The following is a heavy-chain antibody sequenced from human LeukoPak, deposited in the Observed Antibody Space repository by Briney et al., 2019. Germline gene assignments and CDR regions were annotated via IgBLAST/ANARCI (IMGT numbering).Heavy chain of an antibody. V-gene: IGHV3-74*01. CDR1: GFPFSVSW. D-gene: IGHD1/OR15-1a*01. CDR2: ITTDETT. CDR3: AKDWFATTDY. Sequence: GRSLRLSCAASGFPFSVSWMHWFRQVPGKGLMWVSRITTDETTTYADSVRGRFSISRDNAKNTVYLQMNSLRVEDTAVYYCAKDWFATTDYWGQGILVTVS. J-gene: IGHJ4*02.